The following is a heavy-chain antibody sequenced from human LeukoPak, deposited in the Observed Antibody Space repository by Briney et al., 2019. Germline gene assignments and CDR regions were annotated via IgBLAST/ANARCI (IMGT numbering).Heavy chain of an antibody. J-gene: IGHJ4*02. V-gene: IGHV3-21*01. CDR2: ISSSSSYI. Sequence: PGGSLRLSCAASGFTFSSYSMNWVRQAPGKRLEWVSSISSSSSYIYYADSVKGRFTISRDNAKNSLYLQMNSLRAEDTAVYYCASQDIVVVPAAMQGPFDYWGQGTLVTVSS. CDR3: ASQDIVVVPAAMQGPFDY. D-gene: IGHD2-2*01. CDR1: GFTFSSYS.